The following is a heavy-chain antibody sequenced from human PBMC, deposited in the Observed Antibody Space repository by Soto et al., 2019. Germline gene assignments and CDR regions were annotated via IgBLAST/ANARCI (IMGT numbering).Heavy chain of an antibody. CDR3: ARERHSGYDDFDY. CDR2: ISNGGNGK. D-gene: IGHD5-12*01. CDR1: GFSFSDYY. Sequence: QVQLVESGGGLVKPGGSLTLSCAASGFSFSDYYMSWIRQAPGKGLEWVSYISNGGNGKYYADSVRGRFTISRDNAKNSVSLQINSLRAEDMAVYYCARERHSGYDDFDYWGQGTLVTVSS. J-gene: IGHJ4*02. V-gene: IGHV3-11*01.